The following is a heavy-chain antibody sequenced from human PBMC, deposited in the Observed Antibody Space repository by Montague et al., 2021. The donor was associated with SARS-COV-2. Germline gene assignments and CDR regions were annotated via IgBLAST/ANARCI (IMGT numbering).Heavy chain of an antibody. Sequence: PALVKPTQTLTLTCTFSEFSLSTSGMCVSWIRQPPGKALEWLTLIDWDDDKYYSTSLKTRLTTSKDTSKNQVVLTMTNMDPVDTATYYCARSYGTTVVTRAFDYWGQGTLVTVSS. V-gene: IGHV2-70*01. CDR2: IDWDDDK. D-gene: IGHD4-23*01. CDR1: EFSLSTSGMC. CDR3: ARSYGTTVVTRAFDY. J-gene: IGHJ4*02.